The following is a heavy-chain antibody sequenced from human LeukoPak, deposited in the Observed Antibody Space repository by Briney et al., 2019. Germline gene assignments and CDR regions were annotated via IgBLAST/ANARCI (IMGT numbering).Heavy chain of an antibody. V-gene: IGHV4-4*07. CDR1: GGSISRNY. CDR3: AREASGTRRYYYYYMDL. D-gene: IGHD6-13*01. J-gene: IGHJ6*03. Sequence: PSETLSLTCTVFGGSISRNYWSWIRQPAGKGLEWIGRIYSSGDTNYNPSLKSRVTMSIHTSENQFSLNLTSVTAADTAVYYCAREASGTRRYYYYYMDLWGKGTTVNV. CDR2: IYSSGDT.